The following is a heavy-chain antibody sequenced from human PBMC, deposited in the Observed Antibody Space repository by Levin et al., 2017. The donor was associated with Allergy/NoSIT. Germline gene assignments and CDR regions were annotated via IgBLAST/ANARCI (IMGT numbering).Heavy chain of an antibody. CDR2: VSPTSTYI. J-gene: IGHJ4*02. CDR1: GFTFSSYT. Sequence: AGGSLRLSCAASGFTFSSYTMTWVRQAPGKGLEWVSSVSPTSTYIHYADSLKGRFTISRDNAKNSLYLQLTGLRAEDTAVYYCARGEVSSFWSGSSGDFYDYWGQGVLLTVSS. CDR3: ARGEVSSFWSGSSGDFYDY. V-gene: IGHV3-21*01. D-gene: IGHD3-3*01.